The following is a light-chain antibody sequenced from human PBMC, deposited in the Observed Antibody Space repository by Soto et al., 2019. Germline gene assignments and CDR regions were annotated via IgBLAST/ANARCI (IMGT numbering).Light chain of an antibody. J-gene: IGLJ1*01. CDR1: SSNIGAGYD. CDR3: QSYDSSLRGSNV. Sequence: QSVLTQPPSVSGAPGQTITISCTGSSSNIGAGYDVHWYQQLPGRAPKLLIYGNNNRPSGVPDRFSGSKSGTSVSLAITGLRGEDEADYYCQSYDSSLRGSNVFGTGTKVTVL. CDR2: GNN. V-gene: IGLV1-40*01.